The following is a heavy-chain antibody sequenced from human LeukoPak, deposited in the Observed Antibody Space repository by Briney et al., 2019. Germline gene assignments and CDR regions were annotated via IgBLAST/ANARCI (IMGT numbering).Heavy chain of an antibody. J-gene: IGHJ5*02. CDR2: ISWTSGSI. V-gene: IGHV3-9*01. CDR1: GFTFDDYA. D-gene: IGHD2-2*01. Sequence: GGSLRLSCAASGFTFDDYAMHWVRRAPGKGLEWFSGISWTSGSIGYADSVKGRFTISRDNAKNSLYLQMNSLRAEDTALYYCAKGRDKYQLLSKNWFDPWGQGTLVTVSS. CDR3: AKGRDKYQLLSKNWFDP.